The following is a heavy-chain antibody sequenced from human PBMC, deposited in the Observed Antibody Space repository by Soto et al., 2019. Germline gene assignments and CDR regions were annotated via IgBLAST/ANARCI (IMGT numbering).Heavy chain of an antibody. V-gene: IGHV1-3*01. CDR3: ASMEGYNWNDDNPPLYYYYGMDV. CDR1: GYTFTSYA. J-gene: IGHJ6*02. CDR2: INAGNGNT. Sequence: ASVKVSCKASGYTFTSYAMHWVRQAPGQRLEWMGWINAGNGNTKYSQKLQGRVTITRDTSASTAYMELSSLRSEDTAVYYCASMEGYNWNDDNPPLYYYYGMDVWGQGTTVTVSS. D-gene: IGHD1-1*01.